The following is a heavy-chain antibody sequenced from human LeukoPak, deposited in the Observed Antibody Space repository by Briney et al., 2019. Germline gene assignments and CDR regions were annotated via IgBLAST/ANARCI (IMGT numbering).Heavy chain of an antibody. D-gene: IGHD3-22*01. CDR3: AKRGVVIRVILVGFHKEAYYFDS. Sequence: GGSLRLSCAVSGITLSNYGMSWVRQAPGKGLEWVAGISDRGGRTNYADSVKGRFTISRDNPRNTLYPQMNSLSAEDTAVYFCAKRGVVIRVILVGFHKEAYYFDSWGQGALVTVSS. J-gene: IGHJ4*02. CDR1: GITLSNYG. V-gene: IGHV3-23*01. CDR2: ISDRGGRT.